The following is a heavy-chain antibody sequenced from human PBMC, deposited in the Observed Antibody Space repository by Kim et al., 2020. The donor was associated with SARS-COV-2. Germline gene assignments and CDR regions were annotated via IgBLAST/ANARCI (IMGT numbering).Heavy chain of an antibody. Sequence: GGSLRLSCAASGFTFSSYAMSWVRQAPGKGLEWVSAISGSGGSTYYADSVKGRFTISRDNSKNTLYLQMNSLRAEDTAVYYCAKDHSYGSGSPDRYFDYWGQGTLVTVSS. D-gene: IGHD3-10*01. V-gene: IGHV3-23*01. J-gene: IGHJ4*02. CDR1: GFTFSSYA. CDR2: ISGSGGST. CDR3: AKDHSYGSGSPDRYFDY.